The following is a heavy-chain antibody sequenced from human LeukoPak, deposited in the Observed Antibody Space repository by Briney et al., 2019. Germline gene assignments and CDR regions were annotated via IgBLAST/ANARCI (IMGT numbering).Heavy chain of an antibody. J-gene: IGHJ4*02. CDR2: ITSGSTQT. CDR1: GLTFSSYS. D-gene: IGHD3-22*01. V-gene: IGHV3-21*06. CDR3: ANYYYDNGAYPH. Sequence: GTPLRLSCAASGLTFSSYSMNAVREASAKGLDCVSFITSGSTQTYYAYSVKSRFTSSRDNVNNSVYLEMNSLRAEDTAVYYCANYYYDNGAYPHWGQGTLVTVSS.